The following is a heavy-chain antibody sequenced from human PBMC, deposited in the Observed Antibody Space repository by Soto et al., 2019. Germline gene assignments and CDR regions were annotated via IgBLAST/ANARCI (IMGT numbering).Heavy chain of an antibody. J-gene: IGHJ6*03. Sequence: GGSLRLSCAASGFTFSSYGMHWVRQAPGKGLEWVAVISYDGSNKYYEDPVKGRFTISRGNSNNTLYLQMNSLRAEDTAVYYCAKSTEEWLFPVQDYYYYMDVWGKGTTVTVSS. CDR1: GFTFSSYG. CDR3: AKSTEEWLFPVQDYYYYMDV. CDR2: ISYDGSNK. V-gene: IGHV3-30*18. D-gene: IGHD3-3*01.